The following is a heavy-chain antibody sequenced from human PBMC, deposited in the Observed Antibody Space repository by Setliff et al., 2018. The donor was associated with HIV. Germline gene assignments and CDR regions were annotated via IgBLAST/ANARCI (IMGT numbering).Heavy chain of an antibody. CDR1: GYSFSNFA. J-gene: IGHJ5*01. CDR2: INAGGGNT. Sequence: ASVKVSCKASGYSFSNFAIHWVRQAPGQRLEWLGWINAGGGNTRYSQKFQDRLTITRDTSARTVYMELSSLKSEDTAVYYCARVRCSGANCFNWFDFWGQGTPVTVSS. V-gene: IGHV1-3*01. D-gene: IGHD2-15*01. CDR3: ARVRCSGANCFNWFDF.